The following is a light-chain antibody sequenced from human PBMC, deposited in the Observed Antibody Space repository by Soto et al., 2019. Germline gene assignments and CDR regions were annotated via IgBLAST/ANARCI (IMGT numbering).Light chain of an antibody. CDR3: QQYNNWHWT. Sequence: EIVMTQSPATLSVSPGERATLSCRASQSVSSNLAWYQQKPGQAPRLLIYGASTRATGIPARFSGSGSGTEFTLTISSLQSEDFAVYYCQQYNNWHWTFGQGTKWIS. CDR2: GAS. V-gene: IGKV3-15*01. J-gene: IGKJ1*01. CDR1: QSVSSN.